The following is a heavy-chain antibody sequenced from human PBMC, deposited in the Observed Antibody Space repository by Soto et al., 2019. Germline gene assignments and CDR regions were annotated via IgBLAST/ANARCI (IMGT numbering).Heavy chain of an antibody. CDR1: GYTFTSYG. V-gene: IGHV1-18*01. D-gene: IGHD3-22*01. J-gene: IGHJ4*02. CDR3: AREYYYDSSGYPIGY. Sequence: ASVKVSCKASGYTFTSYGISWVRQAPGQGLEWMGWISAYNGNTNYAQKLQGRVTMTTDTSTSTAYMELRSLRSDDTAVYYCAREYYYDSSGYPIGYWGQGTLVTVS. CDR2: ISAYNGNT.